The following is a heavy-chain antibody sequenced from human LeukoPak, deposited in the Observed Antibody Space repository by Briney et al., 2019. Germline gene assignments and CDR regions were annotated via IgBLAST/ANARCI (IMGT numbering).Heavy chain of an antibody. V-gene: IGHV1-2*02. J-gene: IGHJ6*03. Sequence: ASVKVSCKTSGYTFTDYYMHWVRQAPGQGLEWMGWINPDSGGTSYAQKFQGRVTMTRDTSISTAYMELSRLRFDDTAVYYCARDGDYAARDYYYYYMDVWGKGTTVTVSS. CDR3: ARDGDYAARDYYYYYMDV. CDR2: INPDSGGT. CDR1: GYTFTDYY. D-gene: IGHD4-17*01.